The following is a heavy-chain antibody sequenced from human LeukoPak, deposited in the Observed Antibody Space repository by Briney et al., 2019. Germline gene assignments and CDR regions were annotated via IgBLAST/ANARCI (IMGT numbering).Heavy chain of an antibody. D-gene: IGHD3-9*01. V-gene: IGHV6-1*01. CDR1: GDSVSSNSAT. CDR3: ARGGRYADY. CDR2: TYYRSKWYN. Sequence: SQTLSLTCAISGDSVSSNSATWIWIRQSPSRGLEWLGRTYYRSKWYNDYAVSVKSRITINPDTSKNQFSLKLSSVTAADTAVYYCARGGRYADYWGQGTLVTVSS. J-gene: IGHJ4*02.